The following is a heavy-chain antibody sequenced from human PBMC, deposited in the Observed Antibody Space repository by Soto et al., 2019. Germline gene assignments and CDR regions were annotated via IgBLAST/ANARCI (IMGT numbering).Heavy chain of an antibody. CDR1: GGSFSSGSYY. V-gene: IGHV4-61*01. CDR3: ASSEGYSSSWYKGYYYYGMDV. Sequence: SLTCTVSGGSFSSGSYYWSWIRQPPGKGLEWIGYIYYSGSTNYNPSLKSRVTISVDTSKNQFSLKLSSVTAADTAVYYCASSEGYSSSWYKGYYYYGMDVWGQGTTVTVSS. D-gene: IGHD6-13*01. CDR2: IYYSGST. J-gene: IGHJ6*02.